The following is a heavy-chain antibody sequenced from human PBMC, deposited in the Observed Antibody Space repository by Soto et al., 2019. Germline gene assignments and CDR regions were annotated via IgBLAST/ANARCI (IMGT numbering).Heavy chain of an antibody. CDR2: TYYRSKWYN. CDR1: GDSVSSNSAA. V-gene: IGHV6-1*01. J-gene: IGHJ3*02. CDR3: ARTLPTSVACDGFDI. Sequence: SQTLSLTCAISGDSVSSNSAAWNWIRQSPSRGLEWLGRTYYRSKWYNDYAVSVKSRITINPDTSKNQFSLQLNSGTPEDTAWYYCARTLPTSVACDGFDIWGQGTMVTVSS.